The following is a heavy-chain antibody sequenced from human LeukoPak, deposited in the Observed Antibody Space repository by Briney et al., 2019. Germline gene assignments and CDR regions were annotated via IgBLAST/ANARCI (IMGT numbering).Heavy chain of an antibody. Sequence: GASVKVSCKASGYTFTGYYMHRVRQAPGQGLEWMGRINPNSGGTNYAQKFQGRVTMTRDTSISTAYMELSRLRSDDTAVYYCAREGYYYDSSGYTIEIDYWGQGTLVTVSS. D-gene: IGHD3-22*01. CDR2: INPNSGGT. J-gene: IGHJ4*02. V-gene: IGHV1-2*06. CDR3: AREGYYYDSSGYTIEIDY. CDR1: GYTFTGYY.